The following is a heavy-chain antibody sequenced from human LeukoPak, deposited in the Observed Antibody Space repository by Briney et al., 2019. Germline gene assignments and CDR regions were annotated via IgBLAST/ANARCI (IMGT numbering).Heavy chain of an antibody. V-gene: IGHV4-61*01. CDR3: ASLGYSSGWSLTDY. CDR1: GGSVSGGSYY. Sequence: NPSETLSLTCTVSGGSVSGGSYYWSWIRQPPGKGLEWIGYIYYSGSTNYNPSLKSRVTISVDTSKNQFSLKLSSVTAADTAVYYCASLGYSSGWSLTDYWGQGTLVTVSS. J-gene: IGHJ4*02. D-gene: IGHD6-19*01. CDR2: IYYSGST.